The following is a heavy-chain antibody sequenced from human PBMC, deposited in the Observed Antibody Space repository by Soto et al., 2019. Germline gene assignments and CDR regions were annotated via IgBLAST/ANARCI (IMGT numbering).Heavy chain of an antibody. CDR2: INPNSGGT. J-gene: IGHJ4*02. Sequence: GASGKVSCKASGYTFTGYYMHWVRQAPGQGLEWMGWINPNSGGTNYAQKFQGWVTMTRDTSISTAYMELSRLRPDDTAVYYCARGYDILTGYTFDYWGQGTLVTVSS. D-gene: IGHD3-9*01. V-gene: IGHV1-2*04. CDR3: ARGYDILTGYTFDY. CDR1: GYTFTGYY.